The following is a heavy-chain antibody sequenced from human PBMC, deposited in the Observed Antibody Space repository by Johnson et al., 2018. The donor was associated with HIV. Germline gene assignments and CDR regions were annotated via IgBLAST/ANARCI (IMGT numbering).Heavy chain of an antibody. Sequence: VQLVESGGGVVQPGRSLRLSCAASEFTFSSYAMHWVRQAPGKGLEWVSGISWNSGSIGYADSVKGRFTISRDNAKNSLYLQMNSLRAEDTALYYCAKARSLAVPYDAFDIWGQGTMVTVSS. CDR3: AKARSLAVPYDAFDI. CDR2: ISWNSGSI. J-gene: IGHJ3*02. V-gene: IGHV3-9*01. CDR1: EFTFSSYA. D-gene: IGHD2-2*01.